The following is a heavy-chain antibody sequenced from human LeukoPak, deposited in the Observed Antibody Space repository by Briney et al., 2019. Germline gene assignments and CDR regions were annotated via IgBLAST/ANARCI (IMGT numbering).Heavy chain of an antibody. Sequence: ASGPTLVNPTQTLTLTCTFSGFSLSTSGMCVSWIRQPPGKALEWLARIDWDDDKYYSTSLKTRLTISKDTSKNQVVLTMTNMDPVDTATYYCARMVLDYYDSSVRRDLGDYWGQGTLVTVSS. D-gene: IGHD3-22*01. J-gene: IGHJ4*02. V-gene: IGHV2-70*11. CDR1: GFSLSTSGMC. CDR3: ARMVLDYYDSSVRRDLGDY. CDR2: IDWDDDK.